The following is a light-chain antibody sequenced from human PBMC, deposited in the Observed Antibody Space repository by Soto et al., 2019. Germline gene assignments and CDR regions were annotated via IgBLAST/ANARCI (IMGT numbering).Light chain of an antibody. V-gene: IGLV2-11*01. J-gene: IGLJ2*01. Sequence: QSALTQPRSVSGSPGQSVTISCTGTSSDVGGYNYVSRYQQHPGKVPKLMIFDVSKRPSGVPDRFSGSKSGNTASLTISGLQAEDEADYHCCSYAGSYILIFGGGTKLTVL. CDR1: SSDVGGYNY. CDR3: CSYAGSYILI. CDR2: DVS.